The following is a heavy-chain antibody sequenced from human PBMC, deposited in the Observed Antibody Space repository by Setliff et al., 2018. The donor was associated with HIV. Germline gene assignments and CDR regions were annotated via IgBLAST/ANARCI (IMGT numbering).Heavy chain of an antibody. D-gene: IGHD3-22*01. Sequence: KPGGSLRLSCAASGFTFSRFEMNWVRQAPGKGLEWVSYISRTSSYIYYADSLKGRFTISRDNAKNSLYLQMNSLTAEDTAVYYCARDAEDSSGSYYYYYYMDVWGKGTTVTVS. V-gene: IGHV3-21*05. CDR3: ARDAEDSSGSYYYYYYMDV. CDR1: GFTFSRFE. CDR2: ISRTSSYI. J-gene: IGHJ6*03.